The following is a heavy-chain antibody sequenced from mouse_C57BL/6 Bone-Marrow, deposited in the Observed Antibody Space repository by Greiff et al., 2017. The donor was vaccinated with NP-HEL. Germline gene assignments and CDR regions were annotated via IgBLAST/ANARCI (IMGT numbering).Heavy chain of an antibody. J-gene: IGHJ2*01. CDR1: GFTFSSYG. CDR3: ARHELTVDY. V-gene: IGHV5-6*01. CDR2: ISSGGSYT. D-gene: IGHD1-1*01. Sequence: EVKLVESGGDLVKPGGSLKLSCAASGFTFSSYGMSWVRQTPDKRLEWVATISSGGSYTYYPDSVKGRFTISRDNAKNTLYLQMSSLKSEDTAMYYCARHELTVDYWGQGTTLTVSS.